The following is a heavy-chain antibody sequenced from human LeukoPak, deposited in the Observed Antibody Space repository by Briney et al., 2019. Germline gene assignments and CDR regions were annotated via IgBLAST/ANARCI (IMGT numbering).Heavy chain of an antibody. CDR3: ASGAAGSSAYYYSS. CDR2: IYYSGST. J-gene: IGHJ5*02. V-gene: IGHV4-39*07. Sequence: SETLSLTCTVSGGSISSSSYYWGWIRQPPGKGLEWIGSIYYSGSTYYNPSLKSRVTISLDTSKNQLSLNLSSVTAADTAVYYCASGAAGSSAYYYSSWGQGTLVSVSS. D-gene: IGHD3-22*01. CDR1: GGSISSSSYY.